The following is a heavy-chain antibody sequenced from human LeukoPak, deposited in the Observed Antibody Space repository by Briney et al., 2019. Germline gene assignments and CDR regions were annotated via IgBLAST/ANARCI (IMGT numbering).Heavy chain of an antibody. J-gene: IGHJ6*02. V-gene: IGHV3-23*01. Sequence: GGSLRLSCVGSGFTFSNYAMTWVRQGPGKGLEWVSTISSSGDGTFYADSVKGRFTVSRDNSKNTLYLQMNSLRAEDTAVYYCAKEGPAYDFWSGYTLYYYGMDVWGQGTTVTVSS. CDR2: ISSSGDGT. CDR1: GFTFSNYA. CDR3: AKEGPAYDFWSGYTLYYYGMDV. D-gene: IGHD3-3*01.